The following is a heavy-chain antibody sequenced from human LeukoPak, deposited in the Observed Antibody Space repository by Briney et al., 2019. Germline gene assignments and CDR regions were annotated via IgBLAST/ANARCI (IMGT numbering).Heavy chain of an antibody. Sequence: ASAKVSCKASGYTFTDYYMHWVRQAPGQGFEWMGWINPNDGDTNYAQKSQGRVTMTRDTSISTAHMEVGRLRSDDTAVYYCARANFLYCSSSTCLFDYWGQGTLVTVSS. V-gene: IGHV1-2*02. CDR2: INPNDGDT. CDR1: GYTFTDYY. D-gene: IGHD2-2*01. J-gene: IGHJ4*02. CDR3: ARANFLYCSSSTCLFDY.